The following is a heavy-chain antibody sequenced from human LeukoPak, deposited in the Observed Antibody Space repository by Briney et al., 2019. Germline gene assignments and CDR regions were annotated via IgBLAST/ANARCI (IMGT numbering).Heavy chain of an antibody. D-gene: IGHD2/OR15-2a*01. V-gene: IGHV4-39*07. Sequence: PSETLSLTCTVSGGSISSSSYYWGWIRQPPGKGLEWIGSIYYSGSTYYNPSLKSRVTISVDTSKNQFSLKLSSVTAADTAVYYCARNMVGETTFDYWGQGTLVTVSS. CDR1: GGSISSSSYY. J-gene: IGHJ4*02. CDR2: IYYSGST. CDR3: ARNMVGETTFDY.